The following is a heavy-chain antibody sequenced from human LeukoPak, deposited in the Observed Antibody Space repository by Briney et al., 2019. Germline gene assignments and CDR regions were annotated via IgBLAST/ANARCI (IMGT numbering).Heavy chain of an antibody. CDR2: IYYSGST. CDR3: ARGSGWYTH. D-gene: IGHD6-19*01. V-gene: IGHV4-59*01. Sequence: PSEXXSLTCTVSGGSISSYYWSWLRQPPGKGLEWIGYIYYSGSTNYNPSLTSRVTISVDKSKNQFSLKLSSVTAADTAVYYCARGSGWYTHWGQGTLVTVSS. J-gene: IGHJ4*02. CDR1: GGSISSYY.